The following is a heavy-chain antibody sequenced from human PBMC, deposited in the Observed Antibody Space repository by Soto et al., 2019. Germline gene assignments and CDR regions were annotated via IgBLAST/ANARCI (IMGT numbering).Heavy chain of an antibody. CDR1: GGSISSGGYY. CDR2: IYYSGST. J-gene: IGHJ3*02. D-gene: IGHD6-13*01. V-gene: IGHV4-31*01. CDR3: ARARRIAANYDAFDI. Sequence: QVQLQESGPGLVKPSQTLSLTCTVSGGSISSGGYYWSWIRQHPGKGLEWIGYIYYSGSTYYNPSRKSLVTISVDTSKNQFSLKLSSVTAADTAVYYCARARRIAANYDAFDIWGQGTMVTVSS.